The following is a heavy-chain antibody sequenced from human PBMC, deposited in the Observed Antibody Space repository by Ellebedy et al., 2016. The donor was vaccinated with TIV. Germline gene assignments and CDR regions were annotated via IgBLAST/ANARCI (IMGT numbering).Heavy chain of an antibody. D-gene: IGHD4-17*01. V-gene: IGHV3-23*01. CDR1: GFTFSDYA. J-gene: IGHJ4*02. Sequence: GESLKISCTASGFTFSDYAMSWVRQAPGQGLEWVSAISVSGHNTYYADSVKGRFTISRDNSKNTLNLQMNSLRVEDTAVYYCARQTHTYGAAYWGQGNLVTVSS. CDR2: ISVSGHNT. CDR3: ARQTHTYGAAY.